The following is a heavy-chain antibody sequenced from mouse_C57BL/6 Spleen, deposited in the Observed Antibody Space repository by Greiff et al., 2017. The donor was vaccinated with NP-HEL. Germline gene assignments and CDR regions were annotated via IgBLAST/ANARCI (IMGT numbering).Heavy chain of an antibody. CDR3: ARSGYGSSYGFAY. CDR2: IHPNSGST. V-gene: IGHV1-64*01. Sequence: QVQLQQPGAELVKHGASVKLSCKASGYTFTSYWMHWVKQRPGQGLEWIGMIHPNSGSTNYNEKFKSKATLTVDKSSSTAYMQLSSLTYEDSAVYYCARSGYGSSYGFAYWGQGTLVTVSA. CDR1: GYTFTSYW. D-gene: IGHD1-1*01. J-gene: IGHJ3*01.